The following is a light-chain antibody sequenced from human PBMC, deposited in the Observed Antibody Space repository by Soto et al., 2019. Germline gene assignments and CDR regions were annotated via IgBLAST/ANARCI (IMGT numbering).Light chain of an antibody. V-gene: IGKV3-11*01. CDR1: QSGSSY. J-gene: IGKJ1*01. Sequence: EIVLTQSPATLSLSPGERATLSCSASQSGSSYFAWYHQKPGQAPRLLIYDASNRATGIPARFSGSKSGTDFTLNISSLGSEDLAVYYCQQRSNGPPVWTCGRGNKVEIK. CDR3: QQRSNGPPVWT. CDR2: DAS.